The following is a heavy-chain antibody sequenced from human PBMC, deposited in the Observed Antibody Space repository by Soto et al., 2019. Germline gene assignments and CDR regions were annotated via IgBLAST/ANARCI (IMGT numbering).Heavy chain of an antibody. V-gene: IGHV3-23*01. Sequence: HPGGSLRLSCAASGFTFSSYWMHWVRQAPGKGLVWVSRIISGSGGSTYYADSVKGRFTVSRDNSKNTLYVQMNSLRAEDTAVYYCAKWTCSGGSCYFDYWGQGTLVTVSS. CDR2: IISGSGGST. CDR3: AKWTCSGGSCYFDY. D-gene: IGHD2-15*01. CDR1: GFTFSSYW. J-gene: IGHJ4*02.